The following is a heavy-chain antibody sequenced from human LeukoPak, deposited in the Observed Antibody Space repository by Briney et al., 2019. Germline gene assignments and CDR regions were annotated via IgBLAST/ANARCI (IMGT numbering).Heavy chain of an antibody. Sequence: SETLSLTCAVYGGSFSGYYWSWIRQPPGKGLEWIGEINHSGSTNYNPSLKSRVTISVDMSKNQFSLKLSSVTAADTAVYYCAGSSWIHYYYYGMDVWGQGTTVTVSS. D-gene: IGHD6-13*01. V-gene: IGHV4-34*01. CDR1: GGSFSGYY. CDR3: AGSSWIHYYYYGMDV. CDR2: INHSGST. J-gene: IGHJ6*02.